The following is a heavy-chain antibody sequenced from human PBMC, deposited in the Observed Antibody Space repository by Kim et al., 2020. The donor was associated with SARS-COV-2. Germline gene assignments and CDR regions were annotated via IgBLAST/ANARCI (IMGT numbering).Heavy chain of an antibody. V-gene: IGHV4-59*09. CDR3: ARGYCSSTSCYFFGDYYFDY. D-gene: IGHD2-2*01. Sequence: RVTISVDTSKNQFSLKLSSVTAADTAVYYCARGYCSSTSCYFFGDYYFDYWGQGTLVTVSS. J-gene: IGHJ4*02.